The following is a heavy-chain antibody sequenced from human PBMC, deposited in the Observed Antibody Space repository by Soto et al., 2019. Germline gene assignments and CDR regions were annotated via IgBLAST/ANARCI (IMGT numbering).Heavy chain of an antibody. D-gene: IGHD3-10*01. J-gene: IGHJ5*02. CDR2: ITGNSGST. V-gene: IGHV3-23*01. Sequence: PGGSLSLSCAASGFTFGRCVMTWARLAPGKGLGWVSTITGNSGSTTYTESVKGRFTISRDNSKNSLYLQMNNLRADDTAIYYCAKADTGWFAPWGRGTLVTVSS. CDR1: GFTFGRCV. CDR3: AKADTGWFAP.